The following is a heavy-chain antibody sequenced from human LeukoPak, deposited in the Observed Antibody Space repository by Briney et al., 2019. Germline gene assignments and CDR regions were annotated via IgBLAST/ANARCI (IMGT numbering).Heavy chain of an antibody. CDR1: GGSFSGYY. CDR2: INHGGST. Sequence: SETLSLTCAVYGGSFSGYYWSWLRQPPGKRLEGIGRINHGGSTNYNPSLKSRVTLSEDTPKNQFSLKLSSVTAADTAVYYCARGTYDTSGYYFYFDYWGQGILVTVSS. CDR3: ARGTYDTSGYYFYFDY. D-gene: IGHD3-22*01. J-gene: IGHJ4*02. V-gene: IGHV4-34*01.